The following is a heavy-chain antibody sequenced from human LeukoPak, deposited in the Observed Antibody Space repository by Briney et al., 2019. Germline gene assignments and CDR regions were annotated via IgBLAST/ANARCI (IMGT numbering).Heavy chain of an antibody. Sequence: PGGSLRLSCVASGFSFSTYAGGWVRQAPGKGLEWVSVIGDSGGRTHYADSVKGRFTISRDNSRNTLYVQMNSLRDEDTAIYYCARVRGAITYYFDYCGQGTLVTVSS. CDR3: ARVRGAITYYFDY. J-gene: IGHJ4*02. CDR1: GFSFSTYA. V-gene: IGHV3-23*01. CDR2: IGDSGGRT. D-gene: IGHD1-26*01.